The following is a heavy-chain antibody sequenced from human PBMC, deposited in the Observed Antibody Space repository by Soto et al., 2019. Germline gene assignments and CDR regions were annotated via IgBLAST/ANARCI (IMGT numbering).Heavy chain of an antibody. Sequence: GASVKVSCKASGYTFTGYYMHWVRQAPGQGLEWMGWINPNSGGTNYAQKFQGRVTMTRDTSISTAYMELSRLRSDDTAVYYCASLRGAIAAAGGYYYYYGMDVWGQGTTVTVSS. V-gene: IGHV1-2*02. J-gene: IGHJ6*02. D-gene: IGHD6-13*01. CDR1: GYTFTGYY. CDR3: ASLRGAIAAAGGYYYYYGMDV. CDR2: INPNSGGT.